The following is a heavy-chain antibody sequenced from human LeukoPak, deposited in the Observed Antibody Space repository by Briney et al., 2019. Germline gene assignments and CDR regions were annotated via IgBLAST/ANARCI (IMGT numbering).Heavy chain of an antibody. CDR1: GFTFNTYA. J-gene: IGHJ4*02. Sequence: GGSLRLSCAASGFTFNTYAMSWVRQAPGKGLEWVSGITGSGGGTYYADSVKGRFTISRDNSKNTLYLQMNSLRAEDTAVYYCAKDGITMLVVASDWGQGTLVTFSS. D-gene: IGHD3-10*02. CDR3: AKDGITMLVVASD. V-gene: IGHV3-23*01. CDR2: ITGSGGGT.